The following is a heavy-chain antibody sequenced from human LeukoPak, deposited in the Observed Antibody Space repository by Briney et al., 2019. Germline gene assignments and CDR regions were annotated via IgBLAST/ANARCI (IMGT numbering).Heavy chain of an antibody. CDR2: IRSKAYGGTT. CDR3: TRDPNAYDFWSGYYGDY. D-gene: IGHD3-3*01. Sequence: GGSLRLSCTASGFTFGDYAMSWVRQAPGKGLEWVGFIRSKAYGGTTEYAASVKGRFTISRDASKSIAYLQMNSLKTEDTAVYYCTRDPNAYDFWSGYYGDYWGQGTLVTVSS. V-gene: IGHV3-49*04. CDR1: GFTFGDYA. J-gene: IGHJ4*02.